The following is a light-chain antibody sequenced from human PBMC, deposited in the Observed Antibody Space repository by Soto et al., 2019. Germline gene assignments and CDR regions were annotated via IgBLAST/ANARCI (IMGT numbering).Light chain of an antibody. CDR1: QDIKTY. V-gene: IGKV1-9*01. CDR3: QHLNNYPPFT. J-gene: IGKJ3*01. CDR2: GTF. Sequence: IQLTQSPSSLSASVGDRVSITCRASQDIKTYLAWYQQKQGKAPKLLISGTFTLQSGVPSRFNGSGSGTDFTLTIRRLQPEDFATYYCQHLNNYPPFTFGPGTTGDIK.